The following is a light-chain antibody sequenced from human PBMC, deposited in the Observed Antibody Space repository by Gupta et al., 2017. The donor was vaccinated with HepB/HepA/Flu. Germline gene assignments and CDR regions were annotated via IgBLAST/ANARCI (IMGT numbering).Light chain of an antibody. CDR3: QQRSKWPLT. V-gene: IGKV3-11*01. CDR2: DAS. CDR1: ESIRYY. J-gene: IGKJ4*01. Sequence: EIVLTQSPANLSLSPGERATLSCRASESIRYYLGWYQQKPGQAPRLVIDDASNRAPGIPARFSGSGSGTDFTLTISSLEPEDFAVYYCQQRSKWPLTFGGGTKVEIK.